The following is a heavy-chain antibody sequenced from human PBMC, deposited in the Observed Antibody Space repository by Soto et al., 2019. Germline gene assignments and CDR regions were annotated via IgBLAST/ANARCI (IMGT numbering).Heavy chain of an antibody. V-gene: IGHV4-59*01. CDR3: ARAVFGGYDSFDY. CDR2: IYYSGST. Sequence: SDTLSLTCAVSDGSISIYFWSWIRQPPGKGLEWIGSIYYSGSTHYNPSLKSRVTISIDTSKNQFSLKLSSVTAADTAVYFCARAVFGGYDSFDYWGQGTLVTVS. CDR1: DGSISIYF. J-gene: IGHJ4*02. D-gene: IGHD5-12*01.